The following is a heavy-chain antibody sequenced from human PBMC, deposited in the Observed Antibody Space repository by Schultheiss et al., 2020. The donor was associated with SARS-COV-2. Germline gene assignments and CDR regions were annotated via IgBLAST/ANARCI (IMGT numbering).Heavy chain of an antibody. CDR3: ARELTTVPHDGLDM. CDR1: GFTFTTHG. Sequence: GSLRLSCAASGFTFTTHGMHWVRQAPGKGLEWVALISTDGTIKWYVDSVKGRFTISRDNSKNTLYLQMNGLRTGDTAVYYCARELTTVPHDGLDMWGQGTMVTVSS. D-gene: IGHD4-17*01. V-gene: IGHV3-30*03. J-gene: IGHJ3*02. CDR2: ISTDGTIK.